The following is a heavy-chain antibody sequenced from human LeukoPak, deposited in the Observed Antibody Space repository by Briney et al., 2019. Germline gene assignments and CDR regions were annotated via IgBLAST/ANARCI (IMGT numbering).Heavy chain of an antibody. J-gene: IGHJ4*02. CDR3: ARVSLLSYGLYYFDY. CDR2: IYYSGST. D-gene: IGHD5-18*01. V-gene: IGHV4-30-4*01. Sequence: SETLSLTCTVSGGSISSGDYYWSWIRQPPGKGLEWIGYIYYSGSTYYNPSLKSRVTISVDTSKNQFSLKLSSVTAADTAVYYCARVSLLSYGLYYFDYWGQGTLVTVSS. CDR1: GGSISSGDYY.